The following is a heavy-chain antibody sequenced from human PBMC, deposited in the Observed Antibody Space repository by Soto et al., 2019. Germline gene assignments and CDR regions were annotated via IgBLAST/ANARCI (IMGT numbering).Heavy chain of an antibody. D-gene: IGHD3-22*01. Sequence: SVKVSCKASGGTFSSYAISWVRQAPGQGFEWMGGIIPIFGTANYAQKFQGRVTITADESTSTAYMELSSLRSEDTAVYYCARVRGDCDSSGYYAFQHWGQGTLVTVSS. CDR3: ARVRGDCDSSGYYAFQH. CDR2: IIPIFGTA. CDR1: GGTFSSYA. J-gene: IGHJ1*01. V-gene: IGHV1-69*13.